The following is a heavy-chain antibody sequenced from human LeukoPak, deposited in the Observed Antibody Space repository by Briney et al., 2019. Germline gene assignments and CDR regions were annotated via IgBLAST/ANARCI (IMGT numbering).Heavy chain of an antibody. CDR2: ISSSGSTI. Sequence: GSLRLSCAASGFTFSDYYMSWIRQAPGKGLEWVSYISSSGSTIYYADSVKGRFTISRDNAKNSLYLQMNSLRAEDTAVYYCVRDRVAAAGTNWFDPWGQGTLVTVSS. CDR1: GFTFSDYY. V-gene: IGHV3-11*01. CDR3: VRDRVAAAGTNWFDP. D-gene: IGHD6-13*01. J-gene: IGHJ5*02.